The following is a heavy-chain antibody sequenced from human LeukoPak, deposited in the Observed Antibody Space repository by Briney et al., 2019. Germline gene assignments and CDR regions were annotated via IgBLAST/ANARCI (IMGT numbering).Heavy chain of an antibody. CDR2: IHTSGDT. CDR3: IVFGDSNH. Sequence: GGSLRLSCAASGLTGSHNYVSWVRQAPGKGLEWVSAIHTSGDTCYADSVKGRFTISRDTSKNTLYLQINSLRVEDTAVYYCIVFGDSNHWGQGTLVTVAS. J-gene: IGHJ5*02. D-gene: IGHD4-17*01. V-gene: IGHV3-53*01. CDR1: GLTGSHNY.